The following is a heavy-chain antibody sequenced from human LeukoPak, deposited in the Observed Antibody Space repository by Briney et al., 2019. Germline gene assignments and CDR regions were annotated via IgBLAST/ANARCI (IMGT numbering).Heavy chain of an antibody. CDR2: ISAYNGNT. CDR3: ARDWDIVVVVAATPGY. J-gene: IGHJ4*02. Sequence: GASVKVSCKASGYTFTSYGISWVRQAPGQGLEWMGWISAYNGNTNYAQKLQGRVTMTTDTSTRTAYMELRSLRSDDTAVYYCARDWDIVVVVAATPGYWGQGTLVTVSS. V-gene: IGHV1-18*01. CDR1: GYTFTSYG. D-gene: IGHD2-15*01.